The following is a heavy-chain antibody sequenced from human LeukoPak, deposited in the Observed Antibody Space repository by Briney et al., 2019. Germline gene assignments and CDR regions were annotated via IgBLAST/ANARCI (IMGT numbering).Heavy chain of an antibody. CDR2: IIPIFGTA. D-gene: IGHD3-3*01. V-gene: IGHV1-69*05. CDR3: AREGGTIFGVVISYYYYYMDV. CDR1: GYTFTSYD. Sequence: SVKVSCKASGYTFTSYDINWVPQAPGQGLEWMGRIIPIFGTANYAQKYQCRVTITTDESTSTAYMELRSLRSEDTAVYYCAREGGTIFGVVISYYYYYMDVWGKGTTVTVSS. J-gene: IGHJ6*03.